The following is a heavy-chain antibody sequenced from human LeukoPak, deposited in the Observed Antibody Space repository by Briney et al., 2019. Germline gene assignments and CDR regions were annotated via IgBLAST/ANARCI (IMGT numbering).Heavy chain of an antibody. J-gene: IGHJ4*02. CDR3: AKHGDGNSLDY. V-gene: IGHV3-30*02. Sequence: GGSLRLSCAASGFTFSSYGMHWVRQAPGKGLEWVAVIWYDGSNKYYADSVKGRFTISRDNSKNTLYLQMNSLRAEDTAVYYCAKHGDGNSLDYWGQGTLVTVSS. D-gene: IGHD4-17*01. CDR1: GFTFSSYG. CDR2: IWYDGSNK.